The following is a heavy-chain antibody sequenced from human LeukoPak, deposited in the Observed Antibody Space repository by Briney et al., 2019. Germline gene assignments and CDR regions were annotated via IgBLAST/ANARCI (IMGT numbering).Heavy chain of an antibody. CDR2: ISGSGGST. CDR3: ARVSCSSTGCYLFYYGMDV. D-gene: IGHD2-2*01. J-gene: IGHJ6*02. Sequence: PGGSLRLSCAASGFTFSSYAMSWVRQAPGKGLEWVSAISGSGGSTYYADSVKGRFTISRDNAKNSLYLQMNSLRAEDTAVYYCARVSCSSTGCYLFYYGMDVWGQGTTVTVSS. CDR1: GFTFSSYA. V-gene: IGHV3-23*01.